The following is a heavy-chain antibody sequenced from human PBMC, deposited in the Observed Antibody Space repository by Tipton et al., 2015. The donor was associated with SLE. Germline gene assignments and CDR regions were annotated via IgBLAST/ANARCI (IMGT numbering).Heavy chain of an antibody. J-gene: IGHJ4*02. CDR2: INYRGST. CDR3: ARGGHYYYESSGFLDY. CDR1: GGFINSFW. Sequence: TLSLTCTVSGGFINSFWWSWIRQPPGERLEWIGHINYRGSTNYSPSLKSRVTISIDTSKNQFSLRLTSVTAADTAVYFCARGGHYYYESSGFLDYWGRGTLVTVSS. V-gene: IGHV4-59*01. D-gene: IGHD3-22*01.